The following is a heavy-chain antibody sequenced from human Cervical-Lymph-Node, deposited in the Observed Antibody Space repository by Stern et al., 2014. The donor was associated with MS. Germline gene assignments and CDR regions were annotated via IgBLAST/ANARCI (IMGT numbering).Heavy chain of an antibody. CDR1: GFTFDDYG. J-gene: IGHJ4*02. D-gene: IGHD1-26*01. Sequence: VQLVESGGGLVQPCRSLRLSRAASGFTFDDYGMNSVRPAPWKGPEWVSGIIWNSGRIALADSVTGRFTLSRDHAPTSLYLQMNSLRAEDTALYYCAKDKLGYSFIDHWGQGSLVTVSS. CDR3: AKDKLGYSFIDH. V-gene: IGHV3-9*01. CDR2: IIWNSGRI.